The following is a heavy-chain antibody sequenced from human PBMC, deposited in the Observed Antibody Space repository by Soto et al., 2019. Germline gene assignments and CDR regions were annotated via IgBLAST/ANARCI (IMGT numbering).Heavy chain of an antibody. J-gene: IGHJ6*02. CDR3: ARGFYDSYGMDV. V-gene: IGHV3-64*01. CDR2: ISDNGENT. CDR1: GFTFSSYA. D-gene: IGHD3-22*01. Sequence: GSLRLSCAASGFTFSSYAMSWVRQAPGKGLEWVSAISDNGENTYYGNSVKDRFAISRDTSKNTVYLQMGSLRAEDMAVYYCARGFYDSYGMDVWGQGTTVTVSS.